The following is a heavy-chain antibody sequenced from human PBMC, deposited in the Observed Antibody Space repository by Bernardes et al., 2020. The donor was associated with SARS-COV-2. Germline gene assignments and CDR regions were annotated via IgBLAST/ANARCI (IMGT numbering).Heavy chain of an antibody. CDR1: GGSFSGYY. CDR3: ARVKRVGRITNGMDV. D-gene: IGHD1-20*01. V-gene: IGHV4-34*01. CDR2: INHSGST. Sequence: SETLSLTCAVYGGSFSGYYWSWIRQPPGKGLEWIGEINHSGSTNYNPSLKSRVTISVDTSKNQFSLKLSSVTAADTAVYYCARVKRVGRITNGMDVWGQGTTVTVSS. J-gene: IGHJ6*02.